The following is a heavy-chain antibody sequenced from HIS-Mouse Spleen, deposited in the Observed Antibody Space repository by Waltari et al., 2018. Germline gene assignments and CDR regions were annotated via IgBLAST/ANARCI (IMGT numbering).Heavy chain of an antibody. V-gene: IGHV1-8*01. CDR1: GYPFPRYD. D-gene: IGHD3-3*01. J-gene: IGHJ4*02. CDR3: ARVYYDFWSGYYY. Sequence: QVQLVQSGAEVKKPGASVKVSCMASGYPFPRYDINWVRPATGQGLEWMGWRNPNSGNTGNAQKFQGRVTMTRNTSISTAYMELSSLRSEDTAVYYCARVYYDFWSGYYYWGQGTLVTVSS. CDR2: RNPNSGNT.